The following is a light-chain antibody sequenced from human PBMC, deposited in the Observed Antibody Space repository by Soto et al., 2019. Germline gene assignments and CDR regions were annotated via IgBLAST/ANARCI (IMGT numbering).Light chain of an antibody. CDR1: QSVLYSSNNKNY. Sequence: DIVMTQSPDSLAVSLGERATINCKSSQSVLYSSNNKNYLTWYQQKPGQPPKLLIYWASTRESGVPDRFSGSGAGTDFTLTISSLQAEDVAVYLCQQYYRTPWTFGQGTKVEIK. CDR2: WAS. CDR3: QQYYRTPWT. J-gene: IGKJ1*01. V-gene: IGKV4-1*01.